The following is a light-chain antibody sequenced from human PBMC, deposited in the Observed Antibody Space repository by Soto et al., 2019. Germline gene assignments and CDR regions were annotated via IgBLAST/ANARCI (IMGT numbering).Light chain of an antibody. J-gene: IGKJ1*01. Sequence: EIVLTPSPRAVRFAQGGRATLSYRASESVSSNYVAWYQQKPGQAPTLLIFGASSRATGIPDRFSGSGSGTDFTLTISRLEPEDFAVYYCHQYDSWTFGQGAKVDIK. V-gene: IGKV3-20*01. CDR3: HQYDSWT. CDR1: ESVSSNY. CDR2: GAS.